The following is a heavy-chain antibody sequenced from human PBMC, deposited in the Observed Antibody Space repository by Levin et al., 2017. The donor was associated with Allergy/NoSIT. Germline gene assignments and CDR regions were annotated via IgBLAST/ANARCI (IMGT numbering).Heavy chain of an antibody. D-gene: IGHD1-26*01. V-gene: IGHV3-21*01. CDR2: ISTSSSYI. CDR1: GFTFNIYS. J-gene: IGHJ4*02. CDR3: ARDRGDYSGRYSVY. Sequence: PSETLSLTCAASGFTFNIYSMNWVRQAPGKGLEWVSSISTSSSYINYADSVKGRFTISRDNAKNSLYLQMNSLRAEDTAVYYCARDRGDYSGRYSVYWGQGTVVTVSS.